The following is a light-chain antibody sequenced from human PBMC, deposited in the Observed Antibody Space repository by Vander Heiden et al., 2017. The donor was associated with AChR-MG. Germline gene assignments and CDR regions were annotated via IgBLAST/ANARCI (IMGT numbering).Light chain of an antibody. V-gene: IGLV3-25*03. CDR2: KDN. J-gene: IGLJ1*01. Sequence: SRELTHPPSVSVSPGQTAIITCSGDVLAKKYSYWYQQRPGQAPRMVVFKDNERPSGIPERFSGSSSGTIVTLTITDVQAEDEADYYCQSGDSRTAVFGTGTKVTVL. CDR1: VLAKKY. CDR3: QSGDSRTAV.